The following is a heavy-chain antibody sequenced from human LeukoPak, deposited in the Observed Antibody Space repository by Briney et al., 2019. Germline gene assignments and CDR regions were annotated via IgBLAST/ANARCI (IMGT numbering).Heavy chain of an antibody. D-gene: IGHD1-26*01. Sequence: SETLSLTCTVSGGSISSYYWSWIRQPPGKGLEWIGYIYYSGNTNYNPSLKSRVTISVDTSKNQFSLKLTSVTAADTAVYFCARGYSATYGRFDPWGQGTLVTVSS. CDR3: ARGYSATYGRFDP. J-gene: IGHJ5*02. V-gene: IGHV4-59*01. CDR1: GGSISSYY. CDR2: IYYSGNT.